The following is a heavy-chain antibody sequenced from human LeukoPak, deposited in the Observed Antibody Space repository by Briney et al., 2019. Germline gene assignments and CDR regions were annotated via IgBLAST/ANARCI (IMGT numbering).Heavy chain of an antibody. CDR2: IYTYDSDT. D-gene: IGHD5-12*01. CDR3: ARHIGYSAWNPDY. Sequence: GESLKISCKASGYSFTSYWIGWVRQVPGKGLEWMGIIYTYDSDTRYSPSFQGQVTISADKSISTAYLQWSNLKASDTAMYYCARHIGYSAWNPDYWGQGTLVTVSS. CDR1: GYSFTSYW. J-gene: IGHJ4*02. V-gene: IGHV5-51*01.